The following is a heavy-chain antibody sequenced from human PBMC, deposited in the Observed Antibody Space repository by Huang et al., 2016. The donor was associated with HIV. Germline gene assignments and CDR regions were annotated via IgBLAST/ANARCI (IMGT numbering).Heavy chain of an antibody. J-gene: IGHJ6*02. D-gene: IGHD1-7*01. V-gene: IGHV3-7*03. CDR2: IRKDESEK. CDR1: TFRFGAYW. CDR3: ATKTAGMDI. Sequence: VESGGRLVQPGGSIGLSCVGSTFRFGAYWMSWVRQPPGKGLEWVANIRKDESEKYYVDSVKGRFNISRDNAKKVVFLEMNNVRVEDTATYFCATKTAGMDIWGQGTTVTVS.